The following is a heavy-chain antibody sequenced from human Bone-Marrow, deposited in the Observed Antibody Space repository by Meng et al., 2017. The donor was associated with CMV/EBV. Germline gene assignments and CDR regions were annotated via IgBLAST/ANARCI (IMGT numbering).Heavy chain of an antibody. J-gene: IGHJ5*02. D-gene: IGHD6-19*01. V-gene: IGHV4-4*07. CDR1: GGSISSYY. Sequence: QGQLPESGPGLVKPSATLSLPCTVSGGSISSYYWSWIRQPAGKGLEWIGRIYTSGSTNYNPSLKSRVTMSVDTSKNQSSLKLSSVTAADTAVYYCARGPPLGIAVAGSWFDPWGQGTLVTVSS. CDR2: IYTSGST. CDR3: ARGPPLGIAVAGSWFDP.